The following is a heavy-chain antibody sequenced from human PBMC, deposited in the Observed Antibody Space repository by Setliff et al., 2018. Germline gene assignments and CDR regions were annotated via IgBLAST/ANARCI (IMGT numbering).Heavy chain of an antibody. CDR3: ARGLSWELLEALGYYYYGMDV. V-gene: IGHV1-8*03. CDR1: TFTSYD. CDR2: MNPNSGNT. D-gene: IGHD1-26*01. J-gene: IGHJ6*02. Sequence: TFTSYDINRVRQATGQGLEWMGWMNPNSGNTGYAQKFQGRVTITRNTSISTAYMELSSLRSEDTAVYYCARGLSWELLEALGYYYYGMDVWGQGTTVTVS.